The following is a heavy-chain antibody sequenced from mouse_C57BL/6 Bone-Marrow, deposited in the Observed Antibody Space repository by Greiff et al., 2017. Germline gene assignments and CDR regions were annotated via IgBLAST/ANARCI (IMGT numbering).Heavy chain of an antibody. D-gene: IGHD1-3*01. CDR2: ISYSGST. J-gene: IGHJ4*01. CDR3: AGSGYAMDY. CDR1: GYSITSDY. V-gene: IGHV3-8*01. Sequence: DVKLVESGPGLAKPSQSLSLTCSVSGYSITSDYWNWIRKFPGNKLEYMGYISYSGSTYYNPSLKSRISITRDTAKNEYYLQLNYETTEDAATYYGAGSGYAMDYWGQGTSVTVSS.